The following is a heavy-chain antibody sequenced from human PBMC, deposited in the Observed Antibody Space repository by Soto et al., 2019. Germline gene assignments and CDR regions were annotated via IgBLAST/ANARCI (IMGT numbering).Heavy chain of an antibody. CDR3: ARGFSSVSMDA. D-gene: IGHD6-19*01. Sequence: PSETLSLTCTVSGDSVSSGGYSWSWIRQPPGKGLEWIGYIYSSGSANYNPSLKSRVTISRDTSKNQISLKVASVTAADTAGYYCARGFSSVSMDAWGQGTTVTVSS. J-gene: IGHJ6*02. CDR1: GDSVSSGGYS. V-gene: IGHV4-61*08. CDR2: IYSSGSA.